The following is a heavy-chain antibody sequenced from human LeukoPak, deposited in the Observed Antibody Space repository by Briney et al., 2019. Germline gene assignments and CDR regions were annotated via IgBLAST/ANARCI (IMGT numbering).Heavy chain of an antibody. V-gene: IGHV3-23*01. D-gene: IGHD2-2*01. Sequence: GGSLRLSCAASGFTLSTYAMTGVRQSPGRGLEWVSAICGSGGTTYYIDPVKGRFTISRDNSKDTLFLQMNSLRAEDTGVYYCTRYCSSTSSSCYMTGSYYGMDVWGQGTTVTVSS. J-gene: IGHJ6*02. CDR3: TRYCSSTSSSCYMTGSYYGMDV. CDR2: ICGSGGTT. CDR1: GFTLSTYA.